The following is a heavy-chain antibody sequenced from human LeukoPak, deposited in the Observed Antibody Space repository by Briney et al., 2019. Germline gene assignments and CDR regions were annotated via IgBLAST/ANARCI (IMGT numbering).Heavy chain of an antibody. J-gene: IGHJ6*03. CDR1: GGTFSSYA. V-gene: IGHV1-69*13. Sequence: GASVKVSCKASGGTFSSYAISWVRQAPGQGLEWMGGIIPIFGTANYAQKFQGRVTITADESTSTAYMELSSLRSEDTAVYYCAHVADYYYYMDVWGKGTTVTISS. CDR3: AHVADYYYYMDV. D-gene: IGHD5-12*01. CDR2: IIPIFGTA.